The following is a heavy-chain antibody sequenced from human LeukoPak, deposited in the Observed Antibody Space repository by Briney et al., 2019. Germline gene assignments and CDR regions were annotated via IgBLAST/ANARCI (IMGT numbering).Heavy chain of an antibody. D-gene: IGHD4-11*01. J-gene: IGHJ4*02. CDR1: GGSFSGYY. Sequence: TSETLSLTCAVYGGSFSGYYWSWIRQPPGKGLEWIGRIYTSGSTNYNPSLKSRVTMSVDTSKNQFSLKLSSVTAADTAVYYCARERLLYYSNYLSDYWGQGTLVTVSS. CDR2: IYTSGST. V-gene: IGHV4-59*10. CDR3: ARERLLYYSNYLSDY.